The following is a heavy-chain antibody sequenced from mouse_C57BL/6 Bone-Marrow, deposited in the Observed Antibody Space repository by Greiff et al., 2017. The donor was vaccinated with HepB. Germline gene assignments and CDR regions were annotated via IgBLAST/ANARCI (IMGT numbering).Heavy chain of an antibody. J-gene: IGHJ2*01. CDR2: IHPNSGST. V-gene: IGHV1-64*01. CDR1: GYTFTSYW. Sequence: QVQLQQSGAELVKPGASVKLSCKASGYTFTSYWMHWVKQRPGQGLEWIGMIHPNSGSTNYNEKFKSKATLTVDKSSSTAYMQLSSLTSEDSAVYYCATVVAHYFDYWGQGTTLTVSS. D-gene: IGHD1-1*01. CDR3: ATVVAHYFDY.